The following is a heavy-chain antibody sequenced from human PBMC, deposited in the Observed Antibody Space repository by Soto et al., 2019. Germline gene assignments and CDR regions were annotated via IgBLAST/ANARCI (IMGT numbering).Heavy chain of an antibody. Sequence: ASVKVSSKASGYVFTSYYIHWVRQATGQGLGWMGWINPFDGSRMFAQSFQGRVTMTRDTSMSTVYMEVSSLRSEYTAVYYCSRVDPGESSPFDHWGEGTLVTVSS. CDR3: SRVDPGESSPFDH. D-gene: IGHD3-10*01. J-gene: IGHJ4*02. CDR1: GYVFTSYY. CDR2: INPFDGSR. V-gene: IGHV1-46*03.